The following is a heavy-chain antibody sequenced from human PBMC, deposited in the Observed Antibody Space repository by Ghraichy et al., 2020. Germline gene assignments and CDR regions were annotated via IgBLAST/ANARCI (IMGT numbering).Heavy chain of an antibody. D-gene: IGHD2-21*01. V-gene: IGHV4-59*01. Sequence: SETLSLTCTVSGGSISGYYWTWIRQPPGKGLEWIGYMSYSGSANYNPPLESRLTMSLDTSKNHFFLKLTSVTAADTALYYCARVNSDLNGLDVWGQGTTVIVSS. J-gene: IGHJ6*02. CDR1: GGSISGYY. CDR2: MSYSGSA. CDR3: ARVNSDLNGLDV.